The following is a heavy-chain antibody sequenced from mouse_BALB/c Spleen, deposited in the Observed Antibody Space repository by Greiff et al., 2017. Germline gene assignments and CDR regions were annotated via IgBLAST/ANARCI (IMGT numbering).Heavy chain of an antibody. CDR3: ARSEGNYAMDY. J-gene: IGHJ4*01. CDR1: GFTFSSFG. CDR2: ISSGSSTI. Sequence: EVQVVESGGGLVQPGGSRKLSCAASGFTFSSFGMHWVRQAPEKGLEWVAYISSGSSTIYYADTVKGRFTISRDNPKNTLFLQMTSLRSEDTAMYYCARSEGNYAMDYWGQGTSVTVSS. V-gene: IGHV5-17*02.